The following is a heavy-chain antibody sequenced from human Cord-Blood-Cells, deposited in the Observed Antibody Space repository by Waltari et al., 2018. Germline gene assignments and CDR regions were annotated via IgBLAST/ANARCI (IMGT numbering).Heavy chain of an antibody. J-gene: IGHJ6*02. CDR1: GGSISSSSYY. Sequence: QLQLQESGPGLVKPSETLSLTCTVSGGSISSSSYYWGWIRKPPGKGLEWIGSIYYRGSTDYNPSLKSRVTISLDTSKNQFSLKLSSVTAADAAVYYCARQGSSWYYYYYGMDVWGQGTTVTVSS. CDR3: ARQGSSWYYYYYGMDV. V-gene: IGHV4-39*01. CDR2: IYYRGST. D-gene: IGHD6-13*01.